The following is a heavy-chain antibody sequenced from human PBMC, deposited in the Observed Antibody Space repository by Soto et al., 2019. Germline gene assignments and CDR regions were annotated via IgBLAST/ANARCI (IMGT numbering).Heavy chain of an antibody. V-gene: IGHV4-59*08. CDR2: IYYSGST. J-gene: IGHJ6*03. CDR3: ARYAPYYYMDV. D-gene: IGHD2-8*01. CDR1: GGSISSYY. Sequence: SETLSLTCTVSGGSISSYYWSWIRQPPGKGLEWIGYIYYSGSTNYNPSLKSRVTISVDTSKNQFSLKLSSVTAADTAVYYCARYAPYYYMDVWGKGTTVTVSS.